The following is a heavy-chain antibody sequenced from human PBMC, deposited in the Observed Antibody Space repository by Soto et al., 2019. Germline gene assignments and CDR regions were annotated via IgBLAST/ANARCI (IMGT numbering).Heavy chain of an antibody. CDR1: GFTFSSYA. CDR3: ARDDDILTARKPYYGMDV. V-gene: IGHV3-23*01. CDR2: ISGSGGST. D-gene: IGHD3-9*01. J-gene: IGHJ6*02. Sequence: EVQLLESGGGLVQPGGSLRLSCAASGFTFSSYAMSWVRQAPGKGLEWVSAISGSGGSTYYADSVKGRFTISRDNSKNTLYLQMNSLRAEDTAVYYCARDDDILTARKPYYGMDVWGQGTTVTVSS.